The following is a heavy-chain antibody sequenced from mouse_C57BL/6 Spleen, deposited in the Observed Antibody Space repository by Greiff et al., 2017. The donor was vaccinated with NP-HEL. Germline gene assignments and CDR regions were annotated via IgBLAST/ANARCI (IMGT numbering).Heavy chain of an antibody. CDR2: INPYNGGT. Sequence: EVQLVESGPVLVKPGASVKMSCKASGYTFTDYYMNWVKQSHGKSLEWIGVINPYNGGTSYNQKFKGKATLTVDKSSSTAYMELNSLTSEDSAVYYCASGRYDYDFDYWGQGTTLTVSS. CDR3: ASGRYDYDFDY. J-gene: IGHJ2*01. V-gene: IGHV1-19*01. D-gene: IGHD2-4*01. CDR1: GYTFTDYY.